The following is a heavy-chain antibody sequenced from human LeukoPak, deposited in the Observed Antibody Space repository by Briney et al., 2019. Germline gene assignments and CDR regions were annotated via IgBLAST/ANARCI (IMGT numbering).Heavy chain of an antibody. CDR2: IYCSGST. Sequence: PSETLSLTCTVSGGSISSSSYYWGWIRQPPGKGLEWIGSIYCSGSTYYNPSLKSRVTISVDTSKNQFSLKLSSVTAADTAVYYCARSPAGGSDFDYWGQGTLVTVSS. J-gene: IGHJ4*02. V-gene: IGHV4-39*01. CDR3: ARSPAGGSDFDY. D-gene: IGHD5-12*01. CDR1: GGSISSSSYY.